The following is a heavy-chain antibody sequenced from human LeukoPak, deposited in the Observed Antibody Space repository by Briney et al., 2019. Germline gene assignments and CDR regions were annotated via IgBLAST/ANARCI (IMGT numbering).Heavy chain of an antibody. CDR2: ISGSGGST. J-gene: IGHJ3*02. Sequence: PGGSLRLSCAASGFTFSSYAMSWVRQAPGKGLEWVSAISGSGGSTYYADSVKGRFAISRDNSIHTLYLQMNSLRAEDTAVYYCSKLTGITVAGIAFDIWGQGTMVTVSS. V-gene: IGHV3-23*01. D-gene: IGHD6-19*01. CDR1: GFTFSSYA. CDR3: SKLTGITVAGIAFDI.